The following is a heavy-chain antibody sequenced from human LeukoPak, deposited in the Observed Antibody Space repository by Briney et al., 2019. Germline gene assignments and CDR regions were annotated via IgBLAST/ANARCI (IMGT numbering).Heavy chain of an antibody. CDR1: GYTFTSYG. V-gene: IGHV1-18*01. CDR2: NSAYNGNT. D-gene: IGHD3-22*01. Sequence: ASVKVSCKASGYTFTSYGISWVRQAPGQGLEWMGWNSAYNGNTNYAQKLQGRVTMTTDTSTSTAYMELRSLRSDDTAVYYCATREEYYYDSSGYYDYWGQGTLVTVSS. CDR3: ATREEYYYDSSGYYDY. J-gene: IGHJ4*02.